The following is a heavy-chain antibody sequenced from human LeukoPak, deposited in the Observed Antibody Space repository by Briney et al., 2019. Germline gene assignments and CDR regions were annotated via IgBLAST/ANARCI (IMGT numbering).Heavy chain of an antibody. CDR3: ARDPREHYDFWSGRAHWNFDL. CDR2: INHSGST. Sequence: PSETLSLTCAVYGGSFSGYYWSWIRQPPGKGLEWIGEINHSGSTNYNPSLKSRVTISVDTSKNQFSLKLSSVTAADTAVYYCARDPREHYDFWSGRAHWNFDLWGRGALVAVSS. CDR1: GGSFSGYY. J-gene: IGHJ2*01. D-gene: IGHD3-3*01. V-gene: IGHV4-34*01.